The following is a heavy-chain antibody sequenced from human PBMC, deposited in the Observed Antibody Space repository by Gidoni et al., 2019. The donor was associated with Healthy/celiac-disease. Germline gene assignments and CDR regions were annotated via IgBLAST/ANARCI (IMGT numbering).Heavy chain of an antibody. J-gene: IGHJ4*02. CDR1: GYTFTDYY. CDR3: ARGPALYSSGWYEYLDY. V-gene: IGHV1-2*04. Sequence: QVQLVQSGAEVKKPGASVTVSCKASGYTFTDYYMHWVRQAPGQGLEWMGWLNPHSGGTNYAQKFQGWVTMTRDTSISTAYMELSRLRSDDTAVYYCARGPALYSSGWYEYLDYWGQGTLVTVSS. D-gene: IGHD6-19*01. CDR2: LNPHSGGT.